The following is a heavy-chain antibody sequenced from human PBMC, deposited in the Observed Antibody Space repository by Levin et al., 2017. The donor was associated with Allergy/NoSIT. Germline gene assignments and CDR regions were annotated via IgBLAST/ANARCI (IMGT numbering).Heavy chain of an antibody. D-gene: IGHD2-2*01. J-gene: IGHJ6*03. CDR2: ISSNGGST. V-gene: IGHV3-64*01. CDR1: GFTFSSYA. CDR3: ARGPSGYCSSTSCYLSGYYYMDV. Sequence: GGSLRLSCAASGFTFSSYAMHWVRQAPGKGLEYVSAISSNGGSTYYANSVKGRFTISRDNSKNTLYLQMGSLRAEDMAVYYCARGPSGYCSSTSCYLSGYYYMDVWGKGTTVTVSS.